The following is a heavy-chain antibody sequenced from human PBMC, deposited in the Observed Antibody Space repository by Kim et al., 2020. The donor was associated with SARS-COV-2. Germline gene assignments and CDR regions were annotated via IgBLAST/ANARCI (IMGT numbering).Heavy chain of an antibody. D-gene: IGHD1-1*01. V-gene: IGHV1-3*01. Sequence: YSGKLQGRVTMTRDASASTAYMELSSLRSEDTALYYCARESARSTGTDFDYWGQGTLVTVSS. J-gene: IGHJ4*02. CDR3: ARESARSTGTDFDY.